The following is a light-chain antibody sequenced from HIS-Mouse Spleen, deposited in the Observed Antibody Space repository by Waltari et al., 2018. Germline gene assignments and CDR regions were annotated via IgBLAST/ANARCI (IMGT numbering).Light chain of an antibody. V-gene: IGLV3-25*03. CDR1: ALPKQY. CDR2: KDS. J-gene: IGLJ1*01. Sequence: SYELTQPPSVSVSPGQTVRITCSGDALPKQYAYWYKQKPGQAPVLVIYKDSERPSGIPERFSGSSSGTTVTLTISGVQAEDEADYYCQSADSSGTYVFGTGTKVTVL. CDR3: QSADSSGTYV.